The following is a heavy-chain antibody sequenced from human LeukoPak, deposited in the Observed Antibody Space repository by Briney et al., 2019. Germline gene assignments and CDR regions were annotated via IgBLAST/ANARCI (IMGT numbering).Heavy chain of an antibody. J-gene: IGHJ3*02. D-gene: IGHD2-15*01. V-gene: IGHV1-24*01. Sequence: ASVKVSCKVSGYTLTELSMHWVRQAPGKGLDWMGGFDPEDGETIYAQKFQGRVTITEDTSTDTAYMELSSLRSEDTAVYYCATGQAWSDAFDIWGQGTMVTVSS. CDR2: FDPEDGET. CDR1: GYTLTELS. CDR3: ATGQAWSDAFDI.